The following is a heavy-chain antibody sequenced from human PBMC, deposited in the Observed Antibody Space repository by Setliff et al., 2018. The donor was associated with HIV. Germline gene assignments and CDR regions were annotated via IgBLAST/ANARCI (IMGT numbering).Heavy chain of an antibody. D-gene: IGHD6-19*01. V-gene: IGHV5-51*01. CDR3: AKHLSPGSGWYSKARGMDV. CDR1: GYTFSNYC. Sequence: PGASLKISCKASGYTFSNYCIAWVRQMHGKGLEWMGIIYPGNSDTTYSPSFQGQVTISADKSISTAYLQWSSLKASDTAMYYCAKHLSPGSGWYSKARGMDVWGQGTTVTVSS. CDR2: IYPGNSDT. J-gene: IGHJ6*02.